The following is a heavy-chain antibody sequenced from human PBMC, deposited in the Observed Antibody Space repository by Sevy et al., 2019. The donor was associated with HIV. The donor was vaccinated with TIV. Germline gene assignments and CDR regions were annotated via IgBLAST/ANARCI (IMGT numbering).Heavy chain of an antibody. D-gene: IGHD5-12*01. J-gene: IGHJ4*02. CDR1: GFTFSSYG. CDR3: AKSQMATMFTLDY. V-gene: IGHV3-30*18. CDR2: ISYDGSNK. Sequence: GGSLRLSCAASGFTFSSYGMHWVRQAPGKGLEWVAVISYDGSNKYYADSVKGGFTISRDNSKNTLYLQMNSLRAEDTAVYYCAKSQMATMFTLDYWGQGTLVTVSS.